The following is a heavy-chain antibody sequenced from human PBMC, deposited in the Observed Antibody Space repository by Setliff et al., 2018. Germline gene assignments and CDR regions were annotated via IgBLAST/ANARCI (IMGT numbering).Heavy chain of an antibody. Sequence: ASVKVSCKASGYTFTSYGINWVRQAPGQGLEWMGRINPNSGGTEYAQKFQGRVTMTRDTSISTVYMELSSLRSDDTAVYYCARAGQLDYFQHWGQGTLVTVSS. D-gene: IGHD6-13*01. CDR1: GYTFTSYG. J-gene: IGHJ1*01. CDR3: ARAGQLDYFQH. V-gene: IGHV1-2*06. CDR2: INPNSGGT.